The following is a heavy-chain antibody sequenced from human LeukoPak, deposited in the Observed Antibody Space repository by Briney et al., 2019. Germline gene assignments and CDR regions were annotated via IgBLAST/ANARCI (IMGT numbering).Heavy chain of an antibody. CDR1: GYTFTDLY. D-gene: IGHD2-2*02. Sequence: ASVKVSCKASGYTFTDLYVHWVRQAPGQGLEWMGWINPNSGDTKYDQKFRGRVTMTRDTSISTAYMELSRLKYDDTAVYYCAPGKPALYYFDYWGQGTLVTVSS. CDR2: INPNSGDT. V-gene: IGHV1-2*02. CDR3: APGKPALYYFDY. J-gene: IGHJ4*02.